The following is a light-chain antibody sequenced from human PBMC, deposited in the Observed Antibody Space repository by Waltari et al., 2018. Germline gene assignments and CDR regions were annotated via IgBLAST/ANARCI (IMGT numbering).Light chain of an antibody. J-gene: IGLJ2*01. Sequence: SYELTQPPSVSVSPGQTASITCSGDNLGDKYASWYQQKPGQSPVLVIYQDSKRPSGIPERFAGSNSGNTATLTISGIQAMDEADYYCQAWDSSNVVFGGGTKLTVL. CDR3: QAWDSSNVV. V-gene: IGLV3-1*01. CDR1: NLGDKY. CDR2: QDS.